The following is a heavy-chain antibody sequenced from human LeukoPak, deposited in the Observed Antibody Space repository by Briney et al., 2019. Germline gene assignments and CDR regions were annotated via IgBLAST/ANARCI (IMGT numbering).Heavy chain of an antibody. V-gene: IGHV3-30-3*01. CDR3: AKGGKGDETPFDY. CDR2: ISYDGSNK. Sequence: GRSLRLSCAASGFTFSSYAMHWVRQAPGKGLEWVAVISYDGSNKYYADSVKGRFTISRDNSKNTLYLQVNSLRAEDTAVYYFAKGGKGDETPFDYWGKGTLATVS. CDR1: GFTFSSYA. J-gene: IGHJ4*02. D-gene: IGHD3-16*01.